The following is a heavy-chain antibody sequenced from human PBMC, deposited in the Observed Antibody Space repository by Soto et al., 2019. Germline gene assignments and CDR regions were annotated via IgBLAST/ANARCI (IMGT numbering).Heavy chain of an antibody. V-gene: IGHV4-34*01. CDR3: ARGQEGVVATH. J-gene: IGHJ4*02. D-gene: IGHD5-12*01. CDR2: VKDGGHT. CDR1: GGSLSGYY. Sequence: QVQRQQWGAGLLKPSETLSLNCAVTGGSLSGYYWSWIRQPPGKGLEWIGEVKDGGHTNYSPSLRGRVTISSDTSNNQFSLRLNSVTAADTGVYYCARGQEGVVATHWDQGSLVNVSS.